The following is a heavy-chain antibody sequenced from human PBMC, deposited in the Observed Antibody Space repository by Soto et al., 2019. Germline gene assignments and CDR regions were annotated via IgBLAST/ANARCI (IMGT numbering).Heavy chain of an antibody. D-gene: IGHD2-2*02. J-gene: IGHJ5*02. CDR3: ARDGGYCSSTSCYTGGLGWFDP. Sequence: SETLSLTCTVSGGSISSYYWSWIRQPPGKGLEWIGYIYYSGSTNYNPSLKSRVTISVDTSKNQFSLKLSSVTAADTAVYYCARDGGYCSSTSCYTGGLGWFDPWVPETLLVTVSS. CDR2: IYYSGST. CDR1: GGSISSYY. V-gene: IGHV4-59*01.